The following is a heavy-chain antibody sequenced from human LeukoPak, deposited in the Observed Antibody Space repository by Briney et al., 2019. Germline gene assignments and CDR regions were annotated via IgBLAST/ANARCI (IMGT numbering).Heavy chain of an antibody. J-gene: IGHJ4*02. D-gene: IGHD3-16*01. CDR1: GFTFSSHG. CDR2: ITGSGANA. Sequence: PGGSLRLSCAASGFTFSSHGMNWVRQAPGKGLEWVSGITGSGANAYYADSVKGRFTISRDNAKNSLYLQMNSLRAEDTAVYYCAKEGFDTSYFDYWGQGTLVTVSS. CDR3: AKEGFDTSYFDY. V-gene: IGHV3-23*01.